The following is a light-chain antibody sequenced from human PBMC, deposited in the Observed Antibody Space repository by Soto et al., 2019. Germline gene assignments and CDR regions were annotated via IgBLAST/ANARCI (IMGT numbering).Light chain of an antibody. V-gene: IGKV1-5*01. J-gene: IGKJ1*01. CDR2: DAS. Sequence: QMTQSPSTLSATVGDRVTITCRASQSISSWLAWYQQKPGKAPKLLIYDASSLESGVPSRFSGSGSGTEFTLTINSLQPDDFATYYCQQYNSYSWTFGQGTKVDI. CDR3: QQYNSYSWT. CDR1: QSISSW.